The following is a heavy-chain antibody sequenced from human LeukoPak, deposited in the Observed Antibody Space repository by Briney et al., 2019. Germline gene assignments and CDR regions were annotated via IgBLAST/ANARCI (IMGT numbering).Heavy chain of an antibody. V-gene: IGHV1-24*01. CDR1: GYTLTELS. CDR2: FDPEDGET. CDR3: ATGLVGAVPLEY. Sequence: GASVKVPCKVSGYTLTELSMHWVRQAPGKGLEWMGGFDPEDGETIYAQKFQGRVTMTEDTSTDTAYMELSSLRSEDTAVYYCATGLVGAVPLEYWGQGTLVTVSS. D-gene: IGHD1-26*01. J-gene: IGHJ4*02.